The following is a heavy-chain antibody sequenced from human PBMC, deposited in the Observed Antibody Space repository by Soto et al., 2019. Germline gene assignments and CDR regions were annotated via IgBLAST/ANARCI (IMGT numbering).Heavy chain of an antibody. Sequence: QVQLVQSGAEVKKPGASVKVSYKASGYTFTSYGISWVRQAPGQGLEWMGWISAYNGNTNYAQKLQGRVTMTTDTSTSTAYMELRSLRSDDTAVYYCAREEEGIQLWEIGSYGMDVWGQGTTFTVSS. J-gene: IGHJ6*02. V-gene: IGHV1-18*01. CDR3: AREEEGIQLWEIGSYGMDV. D-gene: IGHD5-18*01. CDR2: ISAYNGNT. CDR1: GYTFTSYG.